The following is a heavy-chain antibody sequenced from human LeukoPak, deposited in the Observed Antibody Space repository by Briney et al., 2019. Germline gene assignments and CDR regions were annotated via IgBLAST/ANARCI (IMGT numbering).Heavy chain of an antibody. Sequence: GGSLRLSCTASGFTFSDYAMSWFRQAPGKGLEWVGFIRNKAYGGTAEYAASVKGRFTISRDDSKAIAYLQMNSLKTEDTAVYYCTREKRYFDWFQADYWGQGTLVTVSS. V-gene: IGHV3-49*03. CDR3: TREKRYFDWFQADY. D-gene: IGHD3-9*01. J-gene: IGHJ4*02. CDR2: IRNKAYGGTA. CDR1: GFTFSDYA.